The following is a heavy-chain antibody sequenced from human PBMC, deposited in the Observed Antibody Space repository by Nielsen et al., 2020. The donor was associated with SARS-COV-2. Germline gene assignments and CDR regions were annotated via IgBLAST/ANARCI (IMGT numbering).Heavy chain of an antibody. J-gene: IGHJ4*02. V-gene: IGHV4-39*01. CDR2: ISYSGST. CDR1: GGSITSSGHY. Sequence: GSLRLSCSVSGGSITSSGHYWGWIRQPPGKGLEWIGSISYSGSTYYNPSLKSRVAISEDTSKNQFFLKLISVTAADTAVFYCARWFMGGGFDYWGQGSLVTVSS. D-gene: IGHD3-10*01. CDR3: ARWFMGGGFDY.